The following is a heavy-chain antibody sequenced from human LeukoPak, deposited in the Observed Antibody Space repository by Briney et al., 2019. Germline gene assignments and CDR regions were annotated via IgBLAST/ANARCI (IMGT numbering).Heavy chain of an antibody. CDR1: GYTFSSYN. CDR2: MNPKSGNT. D-gene: IGHD6-19*01. Sequence: ASVKVSCKSSGYTFSSYNINWVRQATGQGPVWTGRMNPKSGNTGFAQKFQGRVTLTRNTSINTAYMELSSLRAEDTAVYYCARGKQWLSPLDSWGQGTLVTV. J-gene: IGHJ4*02. V-gene: IGHV1-8*01. CDR3: ARGKQWLSPLDS.